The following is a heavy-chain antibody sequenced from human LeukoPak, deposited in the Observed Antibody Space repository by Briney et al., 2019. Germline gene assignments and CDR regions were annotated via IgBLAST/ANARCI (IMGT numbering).Heavy chain of an antibody. Sequence: PSETLSLTCTVSGYSMSSGYYWGWIRQPPGKGLEWIGSIYHSGNSYYNPSLDSRVTISVDTSKNQFSLELSSVTAADTAVYYCAREDPRVSDYFDFWGQGTLVTVSS. CDR3: AREDPRVSDYFDF. CDR1: GYSMSSGYY. J-gene: IGHJ4*02. V-gene: IGHV4-38-2*02. D-gene: IGHD5/OR15-5a*01. CDR2: IYHSGNS.